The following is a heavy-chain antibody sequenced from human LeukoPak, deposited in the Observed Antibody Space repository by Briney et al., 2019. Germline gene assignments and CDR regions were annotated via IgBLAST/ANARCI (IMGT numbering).Heavy chain of an antibody. V-gene: IGHV3-21*04. Sequence: NPGGSLRLSCAASGFTFSSYSMNWVRQAPGKGLEWVSSISSSSSYIYYADSVKGRFTISRDNTKNSLYLQMNSLRAEDTAVYYCAKSGYSYGYVAYFDYWGQGTLVTVSS. CDR1: GFTFSSYS. J-gene: IGHJ4*02. D-gene: IGHD5-18*01. CDR2: ISSSSSYI. CDR3: AKSGYSYGYVAYFDY.